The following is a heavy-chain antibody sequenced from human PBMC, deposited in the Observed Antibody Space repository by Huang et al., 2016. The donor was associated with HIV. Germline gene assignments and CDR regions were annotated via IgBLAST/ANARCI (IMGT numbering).Heavy chain of an antibody. CDR3: ARYRKLDYYYYYMDV. J-gene: IGHJ6*03. D-gene: IGHD1-26*01. V-gene: IGHV3-7*01. CDR2: IKKDGSEK. Sequence: EVQLVESGGGLVQPGGSLSLSCAASGFTFSRYWMSWVRQAAGKGVAWVDNIKKDGSEKYYVDSVKGRFTISRDNAKNSLYLQMNSLRAEDTAVYYCARYRKLDYYYYYMDVWGKGTTVTVSS. CDR1: GFTFSRYW.